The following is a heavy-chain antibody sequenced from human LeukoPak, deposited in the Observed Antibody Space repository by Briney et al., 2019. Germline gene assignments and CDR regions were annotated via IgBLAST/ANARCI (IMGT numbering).Heavy chain of an antibody. J-gene: IGHJ4*02. CDR3: ARGRYYYDSSGYYPIFDY. V-gene: IGHV4-59*12. Sequence: SETLSLTCAVYGGSFSSYYWSWIRQPPGKGLEWIGYIYYSGSTNYNPSLKSRVTISVDTSKNQFSLKLSSVTAADTAVYYCARGRYYYDSSGYYPIFDYWGQGTLVTVSS. CDR2: IYYSGST. D-gene: IGHD3-22*01. CDR1: GGSFSSYY.